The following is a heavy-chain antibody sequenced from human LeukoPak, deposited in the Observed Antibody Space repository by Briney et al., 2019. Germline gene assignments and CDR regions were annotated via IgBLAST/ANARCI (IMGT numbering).Heavy chain of an antibody. CDR2: IIADFDTT. J-gene: IGHJ5*01. D-gene: IGHD1-7*01. Sequence: GGSLRLSCAASGFTFRSYAMSWVRQAPGKGLEWVSGIIADFDTTYYADSVRGRFTISRDPSKNTLYLQMDSLRAEDTAIYYCAQDGTTTRYNWFDSWGQGTLVTVSS. CDR3: AQDGTTTRYNWFDS. CDR1: GFTFRSYA. V-gene: IGHV3-23*01.